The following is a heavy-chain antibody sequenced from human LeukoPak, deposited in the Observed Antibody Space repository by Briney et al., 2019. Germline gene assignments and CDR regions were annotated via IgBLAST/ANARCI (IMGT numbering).Heavy chain of an antibody. D-gene: IGHD3/OR15-3a*01. CDR1: GGSVSSGSYY. Sequence: SQTLSLTCTVSGGSVSSGSYYWSWIRQPAGKGLEWIGRFYTSGSTNYNPSLKSRVTISADTSGIHFSLNLTSVTAADTAVYYCARETAWPENTPMILFSYFDYWGRGILVTVSS. CDR2: FYTSGST. CDR3: ARETAWPENTPMILFSYFDY. V-gene: IGHV4-61*02. J-gene: IGHJ4*02.